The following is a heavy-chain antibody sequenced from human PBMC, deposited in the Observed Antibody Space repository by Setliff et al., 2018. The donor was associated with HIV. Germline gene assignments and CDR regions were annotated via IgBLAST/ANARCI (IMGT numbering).Heavy chain of an antibody. D-gene: IGHD7-27*01. CDR2: IMSSGTYT. CDR3: ARDLLGISAFDI. CDR1: GFIFSDFY. V-gene: IGHV3-11*06. Sequence: GGSLRLSCTASGFIFSDFYMSWIRQAPGKGLEWISDIMSSGTYTNYADSVRGRFTISRDNARNSLYLQMSSLRAEDTAVYYCARDLLGISAFDIWGQGTMVTVSS. J-gene: IGHJ3*02.